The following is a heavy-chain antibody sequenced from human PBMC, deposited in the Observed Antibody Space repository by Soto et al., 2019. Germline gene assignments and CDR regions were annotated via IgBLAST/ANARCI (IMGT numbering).Heavy chain of an antibody. V-gene: IGHV3-48*02. Sequence: EVQLVESGGGLVQPGGSLRLSCAASGFTFSSYSMNWVRQAPGKGLEWVSYISSSSSTIYYADSVKGRFTISRDNAKNSLYLQMNSLREEGAAVYYCASDSVYSYGTLDYWGQGTLVTVSS. J-gene: IGHJ4*02. D-gene: IGHD5-18*01. CDR2: ISSSSSTI. CDR3: ASDSVYSYGTLDY. CDR1: GFTFSSYS.